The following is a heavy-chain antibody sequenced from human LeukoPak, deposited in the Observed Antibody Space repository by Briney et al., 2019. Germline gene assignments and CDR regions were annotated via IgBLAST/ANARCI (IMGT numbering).Heavy chain of an antibody. V-gene: IGHV4-61*01. J-gene: IGHJ5*02. Sequence: NPSETLSLTCTVSGGSVSSGSYYLSWIRQPPGKGLEWIGYIYYSGSTNYNPSLKSRVTISVDTSKNQFSLKLSSVTAADTAVYYCASTVVVAATRSFDPWGQGTLVTVSS. CDR1: GGSVSSGSYY. CDR3: ASTVVVAATRSFDP. D-gene: IGHD2-15*01. CDR2: IYYSGST.